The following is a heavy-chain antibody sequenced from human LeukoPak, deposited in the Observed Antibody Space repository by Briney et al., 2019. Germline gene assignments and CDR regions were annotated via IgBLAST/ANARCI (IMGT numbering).Heavy chain of an antibody. D-gene: IGHD4-23*01. CDR2: ISSSSSYI. CDR3: ARGGNSIFDY. CDR1: GFTFSSYS. J-gene: IGHJ4*02. V-gene: IGHV3-21*01. Sequence: GGSLRLSCAASGFTFSSYSMNWVRQAPGKGLEWVSSISSSSSYIYYADSVKGRFTISRDNAKNSLYLQMNSLRTEDTAVYYCARGGNSIFDYWGQGTLVTVSS.